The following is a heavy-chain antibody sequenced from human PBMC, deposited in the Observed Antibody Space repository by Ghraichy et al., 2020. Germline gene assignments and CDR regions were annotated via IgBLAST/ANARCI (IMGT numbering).Heavy chain of an antibody. D-gene: IGHD4-17*01. CDR3: ARDQRHSTVTTSPLY. Sequence: GGSLRLSCAASGFAFVSYGIHWVRQAPGKGLEWVAISSYDGSHQYYADSVKVRFSISRDNSKNTLYLQMNSLRAKDTAVYYCARDQRHSTVTTSPLYWGQGTLDTVPS. V-gene: IGHV3-33*05. J-gene: IGHJ4*02. CDR2: SSYDGSHQ. CDR1: GFAFVSYG.